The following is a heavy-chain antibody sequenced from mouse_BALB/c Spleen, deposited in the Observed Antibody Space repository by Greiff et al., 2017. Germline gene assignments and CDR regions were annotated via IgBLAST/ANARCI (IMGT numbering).Heavy chain of an antibody. CDR2: ISYSGST. V-gene: IGHV3-2*02. CDR3: ARSHEGYYVTAF. Sequence: EVQLQESGPGLVKPSQSLSLTCTVTGYSITSDYAWNWIRQFPGNKLEWMGYISYSGSTSYNPSLKSRISITRDTSKNQFFLQLNSVTTEDTATYYCARSHEGYYVTAFRGEGSLVTVSA. D-gene: IGHD2-3*01. J-gene: IGHJ3*01. CDR1: GYSITSDYA.